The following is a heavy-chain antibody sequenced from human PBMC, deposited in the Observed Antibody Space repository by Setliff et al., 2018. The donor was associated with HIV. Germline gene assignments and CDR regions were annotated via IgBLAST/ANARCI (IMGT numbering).Heavy chain of an antibody. CDR2: IYYSGTT. Sequence: SETLSLTCTVSGGSIVRYYWTWIRQPPGKGLEWIGYIYYSGTTNYNPSLESRVTISIDTSKSQFSLKLTSVTTADTAMYYCAGRGGYNDWYFDYWGQGALVTVSS. J-gene: IGHJ4*02. V-gene: IGHV4-59*01. CDR3: AGRGGYNDWYFDY. D-gene: IGHD5-12*01. CDR1: GGSIVRYY.